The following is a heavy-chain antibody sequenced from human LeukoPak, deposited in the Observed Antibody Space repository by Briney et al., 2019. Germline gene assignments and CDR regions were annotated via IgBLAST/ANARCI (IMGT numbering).Heavy chain of an antibody. D-gene: IGHD2-2*01. Sequence: GGSLRLACAASGFDFSTYTMNWVRQAPGKGLEWVSSISSSSSYIYYAGSVKGRFTISRDNAKNSMYLQMSSLRAEDTAVYYCTRDPGRCTSTSCYPDYWGQGTLVTVSS. CDR3: TRDPGRCTSTSCYPDY. CDR1: GFDFSTYT. CDR2: ISSSSSYI. J-gene: IGHJ4*02. V-gene: IGHV3-21*01.